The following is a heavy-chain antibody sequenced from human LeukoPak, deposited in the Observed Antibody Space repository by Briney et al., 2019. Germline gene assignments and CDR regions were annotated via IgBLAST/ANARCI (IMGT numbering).Heavy chain of an antibody. CDR1: GGTFSSYA. CDR2: IIPIFGTA. Sequence: GSSVKVSCTASGGTFSSYAISWVRQAPGQGLEWMGGIIPIFGTANYAQKFQGRVTITADESTSTAYMELSSLRSEDTAVYYCARGIVVVINPDYYYYGMDVWGQGATVTVSS. CDR3: ARGIVVVINPDYYYYGMDV. D-gene: IGHD3-22*01. J-gene: IGHJ6*02. V-gene: IGHV1-69*01.